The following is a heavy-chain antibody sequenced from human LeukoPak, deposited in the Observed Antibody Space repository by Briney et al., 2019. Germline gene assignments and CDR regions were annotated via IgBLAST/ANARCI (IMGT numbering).Heavy chain of an antibody. CDR3: ARHNGVARSYYYYYGMDV. J-gene: IGHJ6*02. CDR2: IYPGDSDT. CDR1: GSRFTSYW. D-gene: IGHD5-12*01. V-gene: IGHV5-51*01. Sequence: GGSLQISCKGSGSRFTSYWIGGVRQMPGKGLEGMGIIYPGDSDTRYSPSFQGQVTISADKSISPAYLQWSSLKASATAMYYCARHNGVARSYYYYYGMDVWGQGTTVTVSS.